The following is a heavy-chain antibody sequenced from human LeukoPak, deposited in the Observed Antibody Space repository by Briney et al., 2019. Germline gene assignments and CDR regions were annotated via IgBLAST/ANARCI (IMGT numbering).Heavy chain of an antibody. Sequence: RPGGPLRLSCAASGFTFDDYGMSWIRQAPGKGLEWVSGINWNGGSTGYADSVKGRFTISRDNAKNSLYLQMNSLRAEDTALYYCAREGPATTTFDYWGQGTLVTVSS. CDR2: INWNGGST. J-gene: IGHJ4*02. CDR3: AREGPATTTFDY. D-gene: IGHD5-12*01. V-gene: IGHV3-20*04. CDR1: GFTFDDYG.